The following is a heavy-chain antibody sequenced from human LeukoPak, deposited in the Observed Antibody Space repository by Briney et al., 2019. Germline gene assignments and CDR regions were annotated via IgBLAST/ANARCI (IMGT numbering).Heavy chain of an antibody. J-gene: IGHJ4*02. D-gene: IGHD3-16*01. CDR1: GGSISSSSYY. V-gene: IGHV4-39*01. CDR2: IYYSGST. CDR3: ASLEQLGGFDY. Sequence: PSETLSLTCTVSGGSISSSSYYWGWIRQPPGRGLEWIGSIYYSGSTYYNPSLKSRVTISVDTSKNQFSLRLSSVTAADTAVYYCASLEQLGGFDYWGQGTLVTVSS.